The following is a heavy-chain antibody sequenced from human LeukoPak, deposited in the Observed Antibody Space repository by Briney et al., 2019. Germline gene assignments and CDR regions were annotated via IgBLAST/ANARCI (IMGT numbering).Heavy chain of an antibody. Sequence: PGGSLRLSCAASGFSFSTHGMHWVRQAPGKGLEWLTVIWSDGTNKYYVDSVKGRFTISRDNSKNTLYLQMNTLRVEDTALYYCARDRLGTPDYWGQGTLVTVPP. CDR2: IWSDGTNK. J-gene: IGHJ4*02. V-gene: IGHV3-33*01. D-gene: IGHD3-16*01. CDR3: ARDRLGTPDY. CDR1: GFSFSTHG.